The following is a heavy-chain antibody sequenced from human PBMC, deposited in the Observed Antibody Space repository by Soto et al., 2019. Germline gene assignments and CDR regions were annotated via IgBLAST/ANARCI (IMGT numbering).Heavy chain of an antibody. V-gene: IGHV1-18*01. CDR1: GYTFSNYG. J-gene: IGHJ4*02. Sequence: QVQLVQSGAEVKKPGASVKVSCKASGYTFSNYGISWVRQAPGQGLEWLGWISAYSGDTNFAQRFQGRVTMTTDTSTSTAYMELRSLTSDDTALYYCARDVVATTTGGPDYWGQGTLVTVSS. CDR2: ISAYSGDT. D-gene: IGHD2-15*01. CDR3: ARDVVATTTGGPDY.